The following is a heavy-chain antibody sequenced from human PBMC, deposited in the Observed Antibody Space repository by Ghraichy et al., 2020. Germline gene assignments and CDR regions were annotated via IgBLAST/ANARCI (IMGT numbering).Heavy chain of an antibody. V-gene: IGHV3-23*01. J-gene: IGHJ4*02. CDR2: TTGNGGST. D-gene: IGHD2-8*01. Sequence: GESLNISCAASTFTLRSDYITWVRQTPAKGLEWVSTTTGNGGSTFFADSVSGRFTISRDNSESTLYLQMNNLRAEDTAIYYCSKRKGYGYGIDYWGQGTLVTVSS. CDR3: SKRKGYGYGIDY. CDR1: TFTLRSDY.